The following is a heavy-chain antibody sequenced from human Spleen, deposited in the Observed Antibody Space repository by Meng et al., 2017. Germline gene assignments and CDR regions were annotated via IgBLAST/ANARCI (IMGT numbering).Heavy chain of an antibody. D-gene: IGHD3-10*01. Sequence: QVQPVQSGPEGKKPGASVKVSCKASDYTFTGYGVSWFRQAPGQGLEWMGWFVSNADTYPAQKFQGRVTMTRDTHTSTDFMELRSLRFDDTAVYYCARGTPGRSYSDYWGQGTLVTVSS. V-gene: IGHV1-18*01. CDR1: DYTFTGYG. CDR3: ARGTPGRSYSDY. CDR2: FVSNADT. J-gene: IGHJ4*02.